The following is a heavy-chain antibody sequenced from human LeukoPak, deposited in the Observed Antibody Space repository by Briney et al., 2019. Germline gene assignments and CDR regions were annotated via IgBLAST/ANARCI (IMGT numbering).Heavy chain of an antibody. Sequence: AETQSLRCSFDCGSISSYYWRWIRQPPGGGLEWIVNIYCSGSTNYNPSLKSRVSILLDTSKKPFSLKLSSGTAADPPVYYCARRVAGAGFGYWGQGSLVTVS. D-gene: IGHD6-19*01. CDR3: ARRVAGAGFGY. CDR1: CGSISSYY. J-gene: IGHJ4*02. CDR2: IYCSGST. V-gene: IGHV4-59*08.